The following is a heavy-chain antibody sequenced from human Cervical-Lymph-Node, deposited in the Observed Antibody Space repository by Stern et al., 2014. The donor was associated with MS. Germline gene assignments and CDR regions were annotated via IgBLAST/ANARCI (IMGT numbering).Heavy chain of an antibody. CDR1: GFSLSTSGVG. CDR3: AHRLGGGTYDY. CDR2: IYWDDDK. J-gene: IGHJ4*02. D-gene: IGHD2-15*01. Sequence: QVTLKESGPTLVKPTQTLTLTCTFSGFSLSTSGVGVGWIRQPPGNALEWLALIYWDDDKRYSPSLKSRLTITKDTSKNQVVLTVTNMDPVDTATYYCAHRLGGGTYDYWGQGTLVTVSS. V-gene: IGHV2-5*02.